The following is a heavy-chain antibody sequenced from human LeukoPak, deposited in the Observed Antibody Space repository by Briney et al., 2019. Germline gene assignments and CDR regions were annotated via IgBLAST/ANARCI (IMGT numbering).Heavy chain of an antibody. CDR3: TRDRGQWLVDY. J-gene: IGHJ4*02. CDR2: IDSSGNA. CDR1: GGSISSSGYY. Sequence: SETLSLTCTVSGGSISSSGYYWGWIRQPPGKGLEYFASIDSSGNAYYNPSLQGRVTISADTSKNQFSLKLSSVTAADTAVYYCTRDRGQWLVDYWGQGTLVTVSS. D-gene: IGHD6-19*01. V-gene: IGHV4-39*07.